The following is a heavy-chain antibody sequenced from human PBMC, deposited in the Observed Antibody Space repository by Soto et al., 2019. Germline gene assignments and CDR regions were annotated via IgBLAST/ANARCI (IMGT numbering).Heavy chain of an antibody. Sequence: EVQLLESGGGLVQPGGSLRLSCTASGFIFSTYAMSWVRQAPGKGLEWVSAISGNGDRTYYRDSVKGRFTISRENSKNTLYLQMNTLRAEDTAIYFCAKEPVGSGSHDFWGQGTLVTVSS. CDR1: GFIFSTYA. CDR3: AKEPVGSGSHDF. CDR2: ISGNGDRT. V-gene: IGHV3-23*01. J-gene: IGHJ4*02. D-gene: IGHD3-10*01.